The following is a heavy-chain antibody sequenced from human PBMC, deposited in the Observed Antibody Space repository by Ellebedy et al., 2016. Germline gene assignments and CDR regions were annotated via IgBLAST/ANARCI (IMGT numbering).Heavy chain of an antibody. CDR1: GGSFSGYY. D-gene: IGHD6-13*01. Sequence: SETLSLTXAVYGGSFSGYYWSWIRQPPGKGLEWIGEINHSGSTNYNPSLKSRVTISVDTSKNQFSLKLSSVTAADTAVYYCAREWGSSSRGYYFDYWGQGTLVTVSS. V-gene: IGHV4-34*01. CDR3: AREWGSSSRGYYFDY. CDR2: INHSGST. J-gene: IGHJ4*02.